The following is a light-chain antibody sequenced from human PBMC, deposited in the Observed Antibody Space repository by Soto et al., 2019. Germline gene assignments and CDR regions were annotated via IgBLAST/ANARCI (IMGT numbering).Light chain of an antibody. CDR1: QSVAKSY. CDR2: GAS. V-gene: IGKV3-20*01. J-gene: IGKJ4*01. Sequence: ETVLTQSPGTLSLSPGERATLSCRASQSVAKSYLAWYQHKPGQGPRLLITGASSRATGIPDRFSGSGSGADFTLTISTLEPEDFAVYYCLQYASSPLTFGGGTKVEI. CDR3: LQYASSPLT.